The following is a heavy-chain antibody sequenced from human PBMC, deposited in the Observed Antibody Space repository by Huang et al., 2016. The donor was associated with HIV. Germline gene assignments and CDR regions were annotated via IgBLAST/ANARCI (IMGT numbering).Heavy chain of an antibody. CDR1: GYSFTSSW. J-gene: IGHJ4*02. CDR2: IYPGDSDT. Sequence: EVQLVQSGAEVKKPGESLKISCKGSGYSFTSSWLGWVRQMPGTGLEWMGIIYPGDSDTRYSPSVQVQVTISAAKSLSTAYLQWSSLKASDTAMYYCARLSTTWYFDYWGQGTLVTVSS. V-gene: IGHV5-51*01. D-gene: IGHD1-1*01. CDR3: ARLSTTWYFDY.